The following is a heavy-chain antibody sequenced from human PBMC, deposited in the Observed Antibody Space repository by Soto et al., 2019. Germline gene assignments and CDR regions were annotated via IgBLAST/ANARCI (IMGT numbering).Heavy chain of an antibody. Sequence: GGSLRLSCAASGFTFSTTAMSWVRQAPGKGLEWVSTISDSAANTYYADSVKGRFTISIDNSKNTLYLEVNTLRAEDTAVYYCAKGASGLLWFCDFWGQGTLVTVSS. CDR2: ISDSAANT. CDR1: GFTFSTTA. D-gene: IGHD3-10*01. J-gene: IGHJ4*02. V-gene: IGHV3-23*01. CDR3: AKGASGLLWFCDF.